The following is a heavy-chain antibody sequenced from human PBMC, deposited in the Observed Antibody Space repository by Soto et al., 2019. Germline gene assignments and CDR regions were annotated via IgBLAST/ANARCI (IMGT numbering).Heavy chain of an antibody. CDR2: TYYRSKWYN. CDR1: GDSVSSNSAA. J-gene: IGHJ6*02. CDR3: ARDRRITIFGVAADYYYYGMDV. Sequence: PSQTLSLTCAISGDSVSSNSAAWNWIRQSPSRGLEWLGRTYYRSKWYNDYAVSVKSRITINPDTSKNQFSLQLNSVTPEDTAVYYCARDRRITIFGVAADYYYYGMDVWGQGTTVTVSS. D-gene: IGHD3-3*01. V-gene: IGHV6-1*01.